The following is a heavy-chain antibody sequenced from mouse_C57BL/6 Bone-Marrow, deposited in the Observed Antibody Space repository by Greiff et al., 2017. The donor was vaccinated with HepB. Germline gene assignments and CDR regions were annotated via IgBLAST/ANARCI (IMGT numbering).Heavy chain of an antibody. V-gene: IGHV5-4*01. CDR2: ISDGGSYT. D-gene: IGHD1-1*01. CDR1: GFTFSSYA. J-gene: IGHJ1*03. CDR3: AREGITTVWYFDV. Sequence: DVMLVESGGGLVKPGGSLKLSCAASGFTFSSYAMSWVRQTPEKRLEWVATISDGGSYTYYPDNVKGRFTISRDNAKNNLYLQMSHLKSEDTAMYYCAREGITTVWYFDVWGTGTTVTVSS.